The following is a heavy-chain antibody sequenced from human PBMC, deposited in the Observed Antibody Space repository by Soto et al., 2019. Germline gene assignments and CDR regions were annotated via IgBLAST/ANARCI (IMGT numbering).Heavy chain of an antibody. V-gene: IGHV1-69*13. CDR2: IIPIFGTA. CDR3: SLAVAGTSYYYGMDV. J-gene: IGHJ6*02. CDR1: GGTFSSYA. Sequence: GASVKVSCKASGGTFSSYAISWERQAPGQGLEWMGGIIPIFGTANYAQKFQGRVTITADESTSTAYMELSSLRSEDTAVYYCSLAVAGTSYYYGMDVWGQGTTVTVSS. D-gene: IGHD6-19*01.